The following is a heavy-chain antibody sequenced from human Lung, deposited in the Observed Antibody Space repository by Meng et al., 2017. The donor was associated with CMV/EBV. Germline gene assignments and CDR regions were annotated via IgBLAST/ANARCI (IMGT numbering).Heavy chain of an antibody. CDR1: GFSLTPGGVG. D-gene: IGHD4-23*01. CDR3: VHSIYGGTYFDF. CDR2: IYWNDEK. Sequence: TFSGFSLTPGGVGVAWIRQPPEHALEWLAIIYWNDEKRHSPSLKSRLTITRDTSKNQVVLTMTNMDPVDTATYYCVHSIYGGTYFDFWGQGTLVTVSS. J-gene: IGHJ4*02. V-gene: IGHV2-5*01.